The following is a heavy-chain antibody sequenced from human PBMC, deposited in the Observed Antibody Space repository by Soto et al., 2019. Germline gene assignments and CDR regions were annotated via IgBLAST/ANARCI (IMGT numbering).Heavy chain of an antibody. CDR2: IFYSGSP. CDR3: ARGSDYGRY. D-gene: IGHD4-17*01. V-gene: IGHV4-59*01. CDR1: GGSINNYY. Sequence: SETLSLTCTVSGGSINNYYWSWIRQPPGKRVEWIGYIFYSGSPTYNPSLKSRVTMSVDTSKNQFSLNLRSVTAADTAVYYCARGSDYGRYWGQGTLVTVSS. J-gene: IGHJ4*02.